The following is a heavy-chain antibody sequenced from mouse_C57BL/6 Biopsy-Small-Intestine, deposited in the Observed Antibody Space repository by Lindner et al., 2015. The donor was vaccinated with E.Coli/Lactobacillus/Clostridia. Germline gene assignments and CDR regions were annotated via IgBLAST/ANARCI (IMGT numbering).Heavy chain of an antibody. CDR3: ASLTGTKGYFDY. J-gene: IGHJ2*01. V-gene: IGHV1-31*01. CDR2: IYPYNGVS. Sequence: VQLQESGPKLVKPGASVKISCKASGYSFTGCYMLWVRQSHGNILDWIGYIYPYNGVSSYNQKFKGKATLTVDKSSSTAYMELRSLTSEDSAVYYCASLTGTKGYFDYWGQGTTLTVSS. CDR1: GYSFTGCY. D-gene: IGHD4-1*01.